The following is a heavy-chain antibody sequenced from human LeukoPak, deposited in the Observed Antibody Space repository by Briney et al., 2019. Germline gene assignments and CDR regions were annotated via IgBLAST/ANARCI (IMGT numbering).Heavy chain of an antibody. CDR3: AKERVGAADY. Sequence: PGRSLRLSCAASGFTFSSYGMHWVRQAPGKGLEWVAVISYDGSNKYYADSVKGRFTISRDNSKNTLYLQMNSLRAEDTAVYYCAKERVGAADYWGQGTLVTVSS. D-gene: IGHD1-26*01. V-gene: IGHV3-30*18. J-gene: IGHJ4*02. CDR1: GFTFSSYG. CDR2: ISYDGSNK.